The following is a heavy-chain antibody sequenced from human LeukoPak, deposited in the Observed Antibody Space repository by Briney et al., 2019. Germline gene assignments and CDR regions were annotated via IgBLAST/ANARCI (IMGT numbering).Heavy chain of an antibody. CDR1: GYSFTGSY. CDR2: INPHNGDT. Sequence: ASVKVSCKASGYSFTGSYMHWVRQAPGQGLEWIGWINPHNGDTKYAHKFQGRVTLTRDTSITTAYMELSSLRSDDTALFYCAKGIQTAMVAFDYWGQGSLVTVSS. D-gene: IGHD5-18*01. V-gene: IGHV1-2*02. CDR3: AKGIQTAMVAFDY. J-gene: IGHJ4*02.